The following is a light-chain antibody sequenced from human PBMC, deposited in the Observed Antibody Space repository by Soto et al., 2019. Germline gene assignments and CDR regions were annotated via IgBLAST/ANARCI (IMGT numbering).Light chain of an antibody. CDR1: SSDIGTYNY. Sequence: QSALTQPASVSGSPGQSITISCSGTSSDIGTYNYVSWYQQHPGKAPKLIIYDVNNRPSGVSNRFSGSKSGNTASLTISGLQSEDEADYCCSSYTTSSTLLFGGGTKVTVL. CDR3: SSYTTSSTLL. J-gene: IGLJ2*01. V-gene: IGLV2-14*01. CDR2: DVN.